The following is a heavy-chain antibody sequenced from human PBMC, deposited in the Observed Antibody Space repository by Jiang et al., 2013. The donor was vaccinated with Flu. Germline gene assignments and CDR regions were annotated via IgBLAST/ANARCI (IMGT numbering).Heavy chain of an antibody. V-gene: IGHV3-11*06. CDR1: GFTFSHYY. J-gene: IGHJ5*02. CDR3: ARDVTGVRGLGH. CDR2: IDSSSSDI. Sequence: GLVKPGGSLRLSCAASGFTFSHYYMNWVRQAPGKGLGWVSYIDSSSSDINYADSVRGRFTVSRDNAKNSLYSQLSSLRADDTAVYYCARDVTGVRGLGHWGQGTLVTVSS. D-gene: IGHD3-10*01.